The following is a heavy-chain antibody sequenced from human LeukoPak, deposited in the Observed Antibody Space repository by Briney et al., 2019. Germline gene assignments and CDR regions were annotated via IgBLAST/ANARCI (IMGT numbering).Heavy chain of an antibody. CDR2: IWYDGSKT. CDR1: GFTFSSHG. V-gene: IGHV3-33*01. D-gene: IGHD3-10*01. J-gene: IGHJ5*02. Sequence: GGSLRLSCAASGFTFSSHGMQWVRQAPGKWLEWVALIWYDGSKTNYVDSVMGRFTISRDDSKNTLYLQMDNLRVEDTAVYFCARDLSYGSPSFDPLGQGTLVTVSS. CDR3: ARDLSYGSPSFDP.